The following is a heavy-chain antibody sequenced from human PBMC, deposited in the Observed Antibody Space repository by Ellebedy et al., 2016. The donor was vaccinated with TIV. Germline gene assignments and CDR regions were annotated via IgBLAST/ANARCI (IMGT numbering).Heavy chain of an antibody. V-gene: IGHV3-23*01. J-gene: IGHJ4*02. CDR2: ISDTGGST. CDR1: GFTFSSYP. Sequence: PGGSLRLSCAASGFTFSSYPMNWVRQAPGKGLEWVSAISDTGGSTYYADSVKGRFTISRDNSKNTLYLQMNSLRAEDTAVYFCARENGYYFDYWGQGTLVIVSS. D-gene: IGHD6-25*01. CDR3: ARENGYYFDY.